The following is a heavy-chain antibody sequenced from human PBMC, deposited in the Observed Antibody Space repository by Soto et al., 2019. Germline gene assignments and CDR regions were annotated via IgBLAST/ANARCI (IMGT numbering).Heavy chain of an antibody. CDR1: GYSFTSYW. Sequence: PGESLKISCNGSGYSFTSYWIGWVRQMPGKVLEWMGIIYPGDSDTRYIPSFQGHVTISADKSIITAYLQWSSLKASDTATYSCARQEEVHSRSYSLDYWGQGTLVTVSS. J-gene: IGHJ4*02. D-gene: IGHD1-26*01. CDR3: ARQEEVHSRSYSLDY. V-gene: IGHV5-51*01. CDR2: IYPGDSDT.